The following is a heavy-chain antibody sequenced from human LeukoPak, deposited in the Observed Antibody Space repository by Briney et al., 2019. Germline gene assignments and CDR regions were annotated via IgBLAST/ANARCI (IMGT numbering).Heavy chain of an antibody. Sequence: GGSLRLSCIVSGFTFNNYSMNWVRQGPGKGLEWVSSITSSNNHVYYADSVEGRFTISRDNAKKSLFLQMNSLRAEDTAVYYCARGEATVRGVMLGFDYWGQGTLVTVSS. D-gene: IGHD3-10*01. J-gene: IGHJ4*02. CDR3: ARGEATVRGVMLGFDY. CDR2: ITSSNNHV. V-gene: IGHV3-21*01. CDR1: GFTFNNYS.